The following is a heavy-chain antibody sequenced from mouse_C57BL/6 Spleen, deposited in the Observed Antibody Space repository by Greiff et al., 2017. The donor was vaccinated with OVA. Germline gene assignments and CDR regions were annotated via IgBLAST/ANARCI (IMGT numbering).Heavy chain of an antibody. CDR2: IWSGGST. CDR1: GFSLTSYG. D-gene: IGHD1-1*01. Sequence: QVHVKQSGPGLVQPSQSLSITCTVSGFSLTSYGVHWVRQSPGKGLEWLGVIWSGGSTDYNAAFISRLSISKANSKSQVFFKMNSLQADDTAIYYCARNGKNYGRNYFDYWGQGTTLTVSS. CDR3: ARNGKNYGRNYFDY. V-gene: IGHV2-2*01. J-gene: IGHJ2*01.